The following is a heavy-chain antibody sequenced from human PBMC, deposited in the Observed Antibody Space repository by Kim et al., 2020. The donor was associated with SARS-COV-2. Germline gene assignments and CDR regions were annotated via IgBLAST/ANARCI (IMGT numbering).Heavy chain of an antibody. V-gene: IGHV3-9*01. CDR3: ARGFSSTWQSF. D-gene: IGHD6-13*01. Sequence: SLRLPCTASGFTFSDYAMNWVRQAPGKGLEWVSGINWNSIRIAYADSVKGRFTISRDNAKKSLYLQMDSLRTEDTAFYYCARGFSSTWQSFWGQGTLVTVSS. CDR1: GFTFSDYA. CDR2: INWNSIRI. J-gene: IGHJ4*02.